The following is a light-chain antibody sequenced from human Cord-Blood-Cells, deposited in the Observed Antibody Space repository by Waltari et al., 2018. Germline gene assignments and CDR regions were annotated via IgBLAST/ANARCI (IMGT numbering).Light chain of an antibody. J-gene: IGLJ1*01. CDR2: DNK. V-gene: IGLV1-51*01. CDR3: GTWDSSLSAGV. CDR1: SSNIVNNY. Sequence: QSVLTQPPSVSAAPGQKVTISCSGSSSNIVNNYVSWYQQLPGTAPKLLIYDNKKRPSGIPDRFSGSKSGTSATLGITGLQTGDEADYYCGTWDSSLSAGVFGTGTKVTVL.